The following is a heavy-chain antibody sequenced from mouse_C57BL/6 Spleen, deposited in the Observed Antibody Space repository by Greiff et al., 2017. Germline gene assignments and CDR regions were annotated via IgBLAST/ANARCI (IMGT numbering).Heavy chain of an antibody. D-gene: IGHD2-4*01. CDR2: IDPSDSET. J-gene: IGHJ4*01. V-gene: IGHV1-52*01. CDR3: ARLIYEYEGYAMDY. Sequence: QVQLQQPGAELVRPGSSVKLSCKASGYTFTSYWMHWVKQRPIQGLEWIGNIDPSDSETHYNQKFKDKATLTVDKSSSTAYMQLSSLTSEDSAVYYCARLIYEYEGYAMDYWGQGTSVTVSS. CDR1: GYTFTSYW.